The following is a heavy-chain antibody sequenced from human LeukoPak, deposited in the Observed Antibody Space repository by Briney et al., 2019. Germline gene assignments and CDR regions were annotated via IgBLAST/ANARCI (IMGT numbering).Heavy chain of an antibody. V-gene: IGHV3-48*02. CDR3: ARDRRVATRSTFDY. D-gene: IGHD5-12*01. CDR1: GFTFSSYS. CDR2: ISGSSSTI. J-gene: IGHJ4*02. Sequence: GGSLRLSCAASGFTFSSYSMNWVRQAPGKGLEWVSYISGSSSTIYYADSVKGRFTISRDNAKNSLYLQMNSLRDEDTAVYYCARDRRVATRSTFDYWGQGTLVTVSS.